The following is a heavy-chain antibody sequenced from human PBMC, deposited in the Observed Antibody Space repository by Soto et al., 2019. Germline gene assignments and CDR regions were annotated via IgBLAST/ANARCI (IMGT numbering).Heavy chain of an antibody. CDR2: INHSGST. Sequence: QVQLQQWGAGLLKPSETLSLTCAVYGGSFSGYYWSWIRQPPGKGLEWIGEINHSGSTNYNPSLKSRVTISVDTSKNQFSLKLSSVTAADTAVYYCASQRSVKSCAELGIDYWGQGTLVTVSS. D-gene: IGHD7-27*01. CDR1: GGSFSGYY. CDR3: ASQRSVKSCAELGIDY. V-gene: IGHV4-34*01. J-gene: IGHJ4*02.